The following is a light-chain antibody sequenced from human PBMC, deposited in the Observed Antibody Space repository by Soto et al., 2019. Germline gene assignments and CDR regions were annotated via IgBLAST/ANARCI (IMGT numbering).Light chain of an antibody. CDR3: QQRSNWPPT. CDR1: QSVSSY. V-gene: IGKV3-11*01. Sequence: IVLTQSPATLSLSPGERATLSCRASQSVSSYLAWYQQKPGQAPRLLIYDASKRATGIPARFSGSGSGTDFTLTISSLEPVVFAVYYCQQRSNWPPTFGQGTRLEIK. CDR2: DAS. J-gene: IGKJ5*01.